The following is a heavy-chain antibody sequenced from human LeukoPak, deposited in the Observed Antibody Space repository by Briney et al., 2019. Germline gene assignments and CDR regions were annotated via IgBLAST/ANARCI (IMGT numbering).Heavy chain of an antibody. J-gene: IGHJ3*02. CDR2: MNPNSGNT. CDR1: GYTFTSYD. V-gene: IGHV1-8*01. CDR3: ARSGVRYYDILTGYTAFDI. D-gene: IGHD3-9*01. Sequence: ASVKVSCKASGYTFTSYDINWVRQATGQGLEWMGWMNPNSGNTGYAQKFQGRVTMTRNTSISTAYMELSSLRSEDTAVYYCARSGVRYYDILTGYTAFDIWGQGTMVTVSS.